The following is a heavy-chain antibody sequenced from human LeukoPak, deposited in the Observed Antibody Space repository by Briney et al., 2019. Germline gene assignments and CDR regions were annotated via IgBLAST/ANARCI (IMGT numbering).Heavy chain of an antibody. V-gene: IGHV3-53*01. Sequence: GGSLTLSCAAPGLTLSSKYMSWVRQAPGKALVWVGVIYGGGHREYADSVKGRFTLSRDISKNTVYLKMNSLSPEDTAIYYCATNSDNYTDSSGPTQHWGQGSLVTVSS. CDR2: IYGGGHR. J-gene: IGHJ1*01. CDR3: ATNSDNYTDSSGPTQH. CDR1: GLTLSSKY. D-gene: IGHD3-22*01.